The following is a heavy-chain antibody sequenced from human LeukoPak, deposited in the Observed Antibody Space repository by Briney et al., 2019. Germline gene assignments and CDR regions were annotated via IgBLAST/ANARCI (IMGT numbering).Heavy chain of an antibody. CDR2: IKQDGNEK. V-gene: IGHV3-7*01. J-gene: IGHJ4*02. D-gene: IGHD3-9*01. CDR1: GFTFSSYW. Sequence: GGSLRLSCAASGFTFSSYWMSWFRQAPGKGLEWVANIKQDGNEKYYVDSVKGRFTISRDNAKNSLYLQMNSLRAEDTAVYYCARVVFRHFDWPISYEDFWGQGTLVTVSS. CDR3: ARVVFRHFDWPISYEDF.